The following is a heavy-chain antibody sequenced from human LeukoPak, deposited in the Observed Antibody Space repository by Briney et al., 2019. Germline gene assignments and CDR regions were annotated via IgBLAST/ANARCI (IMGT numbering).Heavy chain of an antibody. CDR1: GFTFDDYA. CDR2: ISWNSGSI. J-gene: IGHJ4*02. Sequence: GGSLRLSCAASGFTFDDYAMHWVRQAPGKGLEWVSGISWNSGSIGYADSVKGRFTIFRDNAKNSLYLQMNSLRAEDTALYYCAKDIFTGIAAAGAIDYWGQGTLVTVSS. D-gene: IGHD6-13*01. V-gene: IGHV3-9*01. CDR3: AKDIFTGIAAAGAIDY.